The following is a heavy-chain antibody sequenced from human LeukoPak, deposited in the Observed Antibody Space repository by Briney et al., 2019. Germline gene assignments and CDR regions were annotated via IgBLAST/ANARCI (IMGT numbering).Heavy chain of an antibody. CDR3: AKSVVATTLYYFDY. J-gene: IGHJ4*02. Sequence: AXMSWVRQAPGXGLXXVGRIKSKTDGGTTDYAAPVKGRFTISRDDSKNTLYLQMNSLGAEDTAVYYCAKSVVATTLYYFDYWGQGTLVTVSS. CDR2: IKSKTDGGTT. CDR1: AX. V-gene: IGHV3-15*01. D-gene: IGHD1-26*01.